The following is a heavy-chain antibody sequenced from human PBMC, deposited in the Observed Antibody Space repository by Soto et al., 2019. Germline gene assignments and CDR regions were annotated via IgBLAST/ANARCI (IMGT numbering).Heavy chain of an antibody. J-gene: IGHJ6*02. D-gene: IGHD3-22*01. CDR3: ARGGYDSSGYYVFYTAVDGMDV. CDR1: GFTFSSYW. Sequence: GGSLRLSCAASGFTFSSYWMHWVRQAPGKGLVWVSRINSDGSSTSYADSVKGRFTISRDNAKNTLYLQMNSLRAEDTAVYYCARGGYDSSGYYVFYTAVDGMDVWGQGTTVTVSS. CDR2: INSDGSST. V-gene: IGHV3-74*01.